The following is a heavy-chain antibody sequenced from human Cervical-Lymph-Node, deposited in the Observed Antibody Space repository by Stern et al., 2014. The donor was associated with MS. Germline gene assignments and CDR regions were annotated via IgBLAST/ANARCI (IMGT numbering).Heavy chain of an antibody. CDR3: ARDDYYGSYGMDV. D-gene: IGHD3-10*01. V-gene: IGHV1-69*08. J-gene: IGHJ6*02. Sequence: QVQLVQSGAEVKKPGSSGKVSCKASGGTFSSYNIRWVRQAPGQGLEWMGRIIPILGIANYAQKFQGRVTITADKSTSTAYMELSSLRSEDTAVYYCARDDYYGSYGMDVWGQGTTVTVSS. CDR1: GGTFSSYN. CDR2: IIPILGIA.